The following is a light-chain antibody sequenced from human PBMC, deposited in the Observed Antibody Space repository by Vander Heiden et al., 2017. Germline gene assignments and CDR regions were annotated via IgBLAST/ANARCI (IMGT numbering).Light chain of an antibody. V-gene: IGKV3-11*01. J-gene: IGKJ5*01. Sequence: EIVLTQSPATLSFSPGERATLSGRASQSSSRYLGWYQQKPGQAPRLLIFDASNRATGIPARFSGSGSGTDFTLTISSLEPEDSALYYCQQRANWPPLTFGRGTRLEIK. CDR2: DAS. CDR3: QQRANWPPLT. CDR1: QSSSRY.